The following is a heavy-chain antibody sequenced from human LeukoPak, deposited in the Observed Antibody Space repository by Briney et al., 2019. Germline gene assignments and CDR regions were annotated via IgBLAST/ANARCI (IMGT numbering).Heavy chain of an antibody. CDR2: IWYDGSNK. CDR3: AKDRYSSGWYDFDY. CDR1: GFTFSSYG. V-gene: IGHV3-33*06. D-gene: IGHD6-19*01. J-gene: IGHJ4*02. Sequence: GGSLRLSCAASGFTFSSYGMHWVRQAPGKGLEWVAVIWYDGSNKYYADSVKGRFTISRDNSKNTLYLQMNSLRAEDTAVYYCAKDRYSSGWYDFDYWGQGTLVTVSS.